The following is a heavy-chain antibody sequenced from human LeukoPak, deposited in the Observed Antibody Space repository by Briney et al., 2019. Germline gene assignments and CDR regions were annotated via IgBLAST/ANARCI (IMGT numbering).Heavy chain of an antibody. D-gene: IGHD6-19*01. CDR1: GFTFSSYG. J-gene: IGHJ6*02. CDR2: IWYDGSNK. Sequence: SGGSLRLSCAASGFTFSSYGMHWVRQAPGKGLEWVAVIWYDGSNKYYADSVKGRFTISRDNSKNMLYLQMNSLRAEDTAVYYCARDWRIAVAGTLRYYYGMDVWGQGTTVTVSS. V-gene: IGHV3-33*01. CDR3: ARDWRIAVAGTLRYYYGMDV.